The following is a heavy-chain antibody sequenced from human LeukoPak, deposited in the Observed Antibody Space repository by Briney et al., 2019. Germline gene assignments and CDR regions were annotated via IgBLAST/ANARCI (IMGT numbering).Heavy chain of an antibody. J-gene: IGHJ4*02. CDR2: IYPGDSDT. CDR3: ARSLGGYYDSSGPPDY. Sequence: GESLKISCKGSGYSFTSYWIGWVCQMPGKGLEWMGIIYPGDSDTRHSPSFQGQVTISADKSISTAYLQWSSLKASDTAMYYCARSLGGYYDSSGPPDYWGQGTLVTVSS. V-gene: IGHV5-51*01. CDR1: GYSFTSYW. D-gene: IGHD3-22*01.